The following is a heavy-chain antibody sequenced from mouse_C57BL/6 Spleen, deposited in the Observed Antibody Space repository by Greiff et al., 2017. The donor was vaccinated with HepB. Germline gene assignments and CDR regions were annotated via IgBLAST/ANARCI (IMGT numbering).Heavy chain of an antibody. D-gene: IGHD1-1*01. V-gene: IGHV5-9-1*02. Sequence: EVHLVESGEGLVKPGGSLKLSCAASGFTFSSYAMSWVRQTPEKRLEWVAYISSDGDYIYYADTVKGRFTISRDNARNTLYLQMSSLKSEDTAMYYCTRDQNYGSRGYFDVWGTGTTVTVSS. CDR3: TRDQNYGSRGYFDV. CDR1: GFTFSSYA. CDR2: ISSDGDYI. J-gene: IGHJ1*03.